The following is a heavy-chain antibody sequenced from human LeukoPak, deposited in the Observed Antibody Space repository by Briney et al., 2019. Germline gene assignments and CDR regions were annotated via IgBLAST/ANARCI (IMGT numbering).Heavy chain of an antibody. J-gene: IGHJ4*02. CDR3: ARDRTTVTTFDY. CDR2: ISSSSSYI. D-gene: IGHD4-17*01. CDR1: RFTFSTYT. Sequence: GGSLRLSCAASRFTFSTYTMNWVRQAPGKGLEWVSSISSSSSYIYYADSVKGRFTISRDNAKSSLYLQMNTLRAEDTAVYYCARDRTTVTTFDYWGQGTLVTVSS. V-gene: IGHV3-21*01.